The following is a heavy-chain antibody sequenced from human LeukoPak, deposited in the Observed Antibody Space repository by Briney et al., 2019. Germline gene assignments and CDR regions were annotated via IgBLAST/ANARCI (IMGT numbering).Heavy chain of an antibody. CDR2: IYYSGST. CDR3: ARAGDGYNYGFFDY. CDR1: GGSISSYY. Sequence: SETLSLTCTVSGGSISSYYWSWIRQPPGKGLEWIGYIYYSGSTNYNPSLKSRVTISVDTSKNKFSLKLSSVTAADTAVYYCARAGDGYNYGFFDYWGQGTLVTVSS. D-gene: IGHD5-24*01. J-gene: IGHJ4*02. V-gene: IGHV4-59*01.